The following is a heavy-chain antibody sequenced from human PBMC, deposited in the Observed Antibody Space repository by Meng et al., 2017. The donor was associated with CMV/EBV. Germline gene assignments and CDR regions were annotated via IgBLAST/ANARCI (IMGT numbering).Heavy chain of an antibody. V-gene: IGHV4-39*07. CDR1: RGSISSSSYY. CDR3: ASRITIFGVVTAFDP. CDR2: IYYSGST. Sequence: QLQVQDAGPGPVTPSATLSPTCTFSRGSISSSSYYWGWIRQPPGKGLEWIGSIYYSGSTYYNPSLKSRVTISVDTSKNQFSLKLSSVTAADTAVYYCASRITIFGVVTAFDPWGQGTLVTVSS. D-gene: IGHD3-3*01. J-gene: IGHJ5*02.